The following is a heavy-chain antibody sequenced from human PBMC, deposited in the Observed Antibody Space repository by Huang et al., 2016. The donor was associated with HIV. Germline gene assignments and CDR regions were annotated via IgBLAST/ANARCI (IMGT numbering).Heavy chain of an antibody. CDR1: GGSFRNFA. V-gene: IGHV1-69*01. J-gene: IGHJ4*02. CDR3: ATVDYYDTSGPQRGYFDN. CDR2: MLPNLGTA. D-gene: IGHD3-22*01. Sequence: QVQLVQSGAEVKKPGSSVKVSCKASGGSFRNFAIGWVRQATGQGLEWMGGMLPNLGTANNAQKFQGRVTITADESTSTAYMELSSLRSEDTAVYYCATVDYYDTSGPQRGYFDNWGQGTLVTVSS.